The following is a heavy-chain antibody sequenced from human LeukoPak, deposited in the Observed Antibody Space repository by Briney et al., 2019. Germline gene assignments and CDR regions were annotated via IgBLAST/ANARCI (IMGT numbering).Heavy chain of an antibody. D-gene: IGHD3-22*01. CDR3: ARAMYYYDSSGCTPDAFDI. J-gene: IGHJ3*02. V-gene: IGHV4-4*07. CDR1: GGSISSYY. CDR2: AYTSGNT. Sequence: SETLSLTCTVSGGSISSYYWSWIRQPAGKGLEWIGRAYTSGNTTYNPSLKSRVTMSVDTSKNQFSLKLSSVTAADTAVYYCARAMYYYDSSGCTPDAFDIWGQGTMVTVSS.